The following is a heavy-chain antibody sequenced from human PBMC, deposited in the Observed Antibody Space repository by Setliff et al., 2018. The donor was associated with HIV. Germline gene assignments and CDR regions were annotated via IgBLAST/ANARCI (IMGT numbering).Heavy chain of an antibody. CDR1: GYTFTGYY. J-gene: IGHJ4*02. V-gene: IGHV1-2*06. CDR3: ARDFFGQRVGATLGY. CDR2: INPNSGPT. Sequence: GASVKVSCKASGYTFTGYYIHWVRQAPGQGLEWMGRINPNSGPTNYAQKFQGRVTMTRDTSISTAYMELSRLRSDDTAVYYCARDFFGQRVGATLGYWGLGTLVTVSS. D-gene: IGHD1-26*01.